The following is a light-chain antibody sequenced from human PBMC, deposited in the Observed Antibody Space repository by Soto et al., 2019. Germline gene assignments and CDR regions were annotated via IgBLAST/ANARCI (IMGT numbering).Light chain of an antibody. CDR2: WAS. CDR1: QNILYNPNNKNY. V-gene: IGKV4-1*01. Sequence: DIVMTQSPDSLAVSLGERATINCKSSQNILYNPNNKNYLAWYQQKPGQPPKVVIYWASTRESGVPDRFSGSGSGTDFTLTISSLQAEDVALYYCQQFYSSPCTFGQGTRLEIK. CDR3: QQFYSSPCT. J-gene: IGKJ5*01.